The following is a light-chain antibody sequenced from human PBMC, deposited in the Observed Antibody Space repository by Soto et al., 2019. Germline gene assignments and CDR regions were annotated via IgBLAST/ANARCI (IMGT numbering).Light chain of an antibody. V-gene: IGLV2-14*03. CDR3: GSYTSSSTLVT. J-gene: IGLJ2*01. Sequence: QSALTQPASVSGSPGQSISISCTGTGSDVGGFNYVSWYQQHPGKAPKLMIYDVSYRPSGVSNRFSGSKSGNTASLTISGLQAEDEADYYCGSYTSSSTLVTFGGGTKLTVL. CDR1: GSDVGGFNY. CDR2: DVS.